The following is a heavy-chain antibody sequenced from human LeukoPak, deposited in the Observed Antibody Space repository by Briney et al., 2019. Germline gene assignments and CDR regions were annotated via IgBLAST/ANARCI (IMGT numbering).Heavy chain of an antibody. CDR2: IFHTGST. CDR3: AKEGGPARPGLDS. CDR1: GASMTSHY. D-gene: IGHD6-6*01. J-gene: IGHJ4*02. Sequence: PSETLSLTCTVSGASMTSHYWTWMRQDPGTGLEWIGNIFHTGSTSYHPALESRVTISLDTSNNQFSPKMTSVTPADTAVYYCAKEGGPARPGLDSWGQGTLVTVSS. V-gene: IGHV4-59*11.